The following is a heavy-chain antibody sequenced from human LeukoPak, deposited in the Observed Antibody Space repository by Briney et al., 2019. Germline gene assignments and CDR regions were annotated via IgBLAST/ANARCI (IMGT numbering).Heavy chain of an antibody. D-gene: IGHD3-16*02. CDR1: GFTFSSYA. CDR3: AKDKGSTSFQMFDY. J-gene: IGHJ4*02. CDR2: ISWNSGSI. Sequence: GGSLRLSCAASGFTFSSYAMSWVRQVPGKGLEWVSGISWNSGSIGDAESVKGRFTISRDNAKNSLYLQMNSLRAEDTALYYCAKDKGSTSFQMFDYWGQGTLVTVSS. V-gene: IGHV3-9*01.